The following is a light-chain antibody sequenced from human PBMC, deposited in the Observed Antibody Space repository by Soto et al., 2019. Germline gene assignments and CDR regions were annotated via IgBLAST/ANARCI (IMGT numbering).Light chain of an antibody. CDR1: SSNIGSNT. V-gene: IGLV1-44*01. Sequence: QPVLTQPPSASGTPGQRGTISCSGSSSNIGSNTVNWYQQLPGTAPKLLIYSSNQRPSGVPDRVSGSKSGTSASLAISGRQSEDEADYYCAAGDDSLNARVVFGGGTKLTVL. CDR3: AAGDDSLNARVV. J-gene: IGLJ2*01. CDR2: SSN.